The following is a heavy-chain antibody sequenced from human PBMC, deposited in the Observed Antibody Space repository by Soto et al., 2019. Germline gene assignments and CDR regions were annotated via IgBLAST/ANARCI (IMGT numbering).Heavy chain of an antibody. V-gene: IGHV1-8*01. D-gene: IGHD1-1*01. Sequence: ASVKVSCKAFGYTFTSYDIYCVRHATGQGLEWMGWMNPNTGNSAYAQKFQGRVTVTSDTSINTVHMELSSLRSEDTAVYYCARRAETNGWNGFGADKYYFDFWGQGTLVTVSS. CDR2: MNPNTGNS. J-gene: IGHJ4*02. CDR3: ARRAETNGWNGFGADKYYFDF. CDR1: GYTFTSYD.